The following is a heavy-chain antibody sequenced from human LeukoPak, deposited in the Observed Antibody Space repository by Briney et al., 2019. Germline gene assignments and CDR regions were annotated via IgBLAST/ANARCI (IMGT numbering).Heavy chain of an antibody. CDR2: INSDASST. Sequence: GGSLRLSCAASGFTFSTYWMHWVRQAPGEGLVWVSRINSDASSTYYADSVKGRFTISRDNAKNSLYLQMNSLRAEDTAVYYCARVRYNWNDIPYFDYWGQGTLVTVSS. J-gene: IGHJ4*02. D-gene: IGHD1-1*01. V-gene: IGHV3-74*01. CDR3: ARVRYNWNDIPYFDY. CDR1: GFTFSTYW.